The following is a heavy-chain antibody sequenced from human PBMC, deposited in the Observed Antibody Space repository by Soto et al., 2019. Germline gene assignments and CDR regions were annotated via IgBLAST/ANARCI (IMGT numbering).Heavy chain of an antibody. CDR3: AGAGRDYSYGSGSYPHDAFDI. Sequence: ASVKVSCKASGYTFTSYGISWVRKAPGQGLEWMGWISAYNGNTNYAQKLQGRVTMTTDTSTSTAYMELRSLRSDDTAVYYCAGAGRDYSYGSGSYPHDAFDIWGQGTMVTVSS. V-gene: IGHV1-18*01. D-gene: IGHD3-10*01. CDR1: GYTFTSYG. CDR2: ISAYNGNT. J-gene: IGHJ3*02.